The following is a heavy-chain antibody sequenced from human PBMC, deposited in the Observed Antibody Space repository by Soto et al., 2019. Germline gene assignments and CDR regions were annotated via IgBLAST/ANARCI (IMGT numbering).Heavy chain of an antibody. D-gene: IGHD3-10*01. V-gene: IGHV1-18*04. CDR2: ISAYNGNT. Sequence: ASVKVSCKASGYTFTSYGISWVRQAPGQGLEWMGWISAYNGNTNYAQKLQGRVTMTTDTSTSTAYMELRSLRSDDTAVYYCARVGERYYYGSGSYYTYYYYGMDVWGQGTTVTVS. J-gene: IGHJ6*02. CDR1: GYTFTSYG. CDR3: ARVGERYYYGSGSYYTYYYYGMDV.